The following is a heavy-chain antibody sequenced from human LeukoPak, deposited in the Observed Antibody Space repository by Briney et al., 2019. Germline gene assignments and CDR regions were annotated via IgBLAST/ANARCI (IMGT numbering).Heavy chain of an antibody. CDR2: IIPIFGTA. CDR1: GGTFTSYA. J-gene: IGHJ4*02. V-gene: IGHV1-69*06. CDR3: ARVELVPAAPLDY. D-gene: IGHD2-2*01. Sequence: ASVKVSCKASGGTFTSYATSWVRQAPGQGLEWMGGIIPIFGTANYAQKFQGRVTITADKSTSTAYMELSSLRSEDTAVYYCARVELVPAAPLDYWGQGTLVTVSS.